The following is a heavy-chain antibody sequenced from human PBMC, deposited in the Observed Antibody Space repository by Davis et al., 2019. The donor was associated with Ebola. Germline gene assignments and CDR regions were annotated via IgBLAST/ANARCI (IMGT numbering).Heavy chain of an antibody. J-gene: IGHJ3*02. D-gene: IGHD6-25*01. CDR1: GYTFTSYG. CDR2: ISAYNGNT. V-gene: IGHV1-18*01. CDR3: ARDKPLSGDAFDI. Sequence: AASVKVSCKASGYTFTSYGISWVRQAPGQGLEWMGWISAYNGNTNYAQKLQGRVTMTTDTSTSTAHMELRSLRSDDTAVYYCARDKPLSGDAFDIWGQGTMVTVSS.